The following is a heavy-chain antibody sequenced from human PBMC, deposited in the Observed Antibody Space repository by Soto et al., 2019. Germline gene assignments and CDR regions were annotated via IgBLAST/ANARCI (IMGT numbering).Heavy chain of an antibody. D-gene: IGHD1-26*01. CDR2: IYYSGST. J-gene: IGHJ4*02. CDR1: GGSISSYY. Sequence: SETLSLTCNVSGGSISSYYWTWIRQPPGKGLEWIGFIYYSGSTSYNPSLKSRVTISVDTSKNQFSLKLSSVTAADTAVYYCARYSGTYYVYWGQGTLVTAPQ. V-gene: IGHV4-59*01. CDR3: ARYSGTYYVY.